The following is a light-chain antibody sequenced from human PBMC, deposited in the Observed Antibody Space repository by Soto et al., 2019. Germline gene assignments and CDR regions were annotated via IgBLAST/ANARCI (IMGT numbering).Light chain of an antibody. Sequence: DIQMTQSPATLSASVGDRVTITCRASQSITNWLAWYQQKQGKAPKLLMYDASSFHSGVPSRFSGSGYGTEFNLTISSLQPDDFATYYCQQYNAYPWTFGLGTKVDIK. J-gene: IGKJ1*01. CDR2: DAS. V-gene: IGKV1-5*01. CDR1: QSITNW. CDR3: QQYNAYPWT.